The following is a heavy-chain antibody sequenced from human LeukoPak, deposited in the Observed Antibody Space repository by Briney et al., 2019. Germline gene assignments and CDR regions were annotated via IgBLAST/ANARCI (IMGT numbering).Heavy chain of an antibody. CDR3: ARDNPGY. CDR2: ISSSSSTI. CDR1: GFTFSSYS. V-gene: IGHV3-48*01. Sequence: GGSLRLSCAASGFTFSSYSMNWVRQAPGEGLEWVSYISSSSSTIYYEDSVEGRFTISRDNAKNSLYLQMNSLRAEDTAVYYCARDNPGYWGQGTLVTVSS. J-gene: IGHJ4*02.